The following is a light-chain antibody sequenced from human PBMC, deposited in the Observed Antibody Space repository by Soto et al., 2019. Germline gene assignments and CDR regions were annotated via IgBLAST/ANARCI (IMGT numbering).Light chain of an antibody. Sequence: DIQMTQSPSTLSASVGDRVTITCRASQSISSWLAWYQQKPGKAPKLLIYKASSLESGVPSSFSGSGSGTEFILTISSLQLDDFATYYYQHYKRLYTFGQGTNLDIK. V-gene: IGKV1-5*03. J-gene: IGKJ2*01. CDR2: KAS. CDR3: QHYKRLYT. CDR1: QSISSW.